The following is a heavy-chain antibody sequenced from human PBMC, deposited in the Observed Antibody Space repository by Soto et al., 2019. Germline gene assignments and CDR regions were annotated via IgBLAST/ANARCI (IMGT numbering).Heavy chain of an antibody. V-gene: IGHV3-33*01. CDR1: GFTFSSFG. CDR2: IWYDGSST. D-gene: IGHD2-15*01. Sequence: PGRSLRLSCAASGFTFSSFGMHWVRQAPGKGLEWVAVIWYDGSSTSYADSVKGRFTISRDNAKNTLYLQMNSLRAEDTAVYFCARDIVSDYWGQGTLVTVSS. J-gene: IGHJ4*02. CDR3: ARDIVSDY.